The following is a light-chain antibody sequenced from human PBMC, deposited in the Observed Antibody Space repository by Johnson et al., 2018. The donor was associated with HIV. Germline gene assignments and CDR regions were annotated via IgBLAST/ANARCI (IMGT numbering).Light chain of an antibody. V-gene: IGLV1-51*02. CDR1: SSNIGNNY. J-gene: IGLJ1*01. CDR2: ENN. Sequence: QSVLTQPPSVSAAPGQKVTISCSGSSSNIGNNYVSWYKQFPGTASKLLMYENNKRPSGIPDRFSGSKSGTSATLGITGLQTGDEADYYCGTWDSSLSAYVFGTGTKVTVL. CDR3: GTWDSSLSAYV.